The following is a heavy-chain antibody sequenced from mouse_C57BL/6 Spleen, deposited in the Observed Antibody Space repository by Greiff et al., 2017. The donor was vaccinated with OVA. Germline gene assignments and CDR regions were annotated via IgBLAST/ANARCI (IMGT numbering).Heavy chain of an antibody. CDR3: ARGTGTFDY. CDR1: GYAFSSSW. J-gene: IGHJ2*01. D-gene: IGHD4-1*01. V-gene: IGHV1-82*01. Sequence: QVQLQQSGPELVKPGASGKISCKASGYAFSSSWMNWVKQRPGKGLEWLGRIYPGDGDTNYNGKFKGKATLTADKSSSKAYMQRSSLTSEDSAVYFCARGTGTFDYWGQGTTLTVSS. CDR2: IYPGDGDT.